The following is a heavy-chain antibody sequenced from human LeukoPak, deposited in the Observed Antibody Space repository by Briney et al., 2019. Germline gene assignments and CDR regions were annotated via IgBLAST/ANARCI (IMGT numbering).Heavy chain of an antibody. D-gene: IGHD3-22*01. V-gene: IGHV4-4*02. CDR1: GGSIGNNNW. CDR2: IYHSGST. Sequence: PSETLSLTCAVSGGSIGNNNWWSWVRQPPGKGLEWIGEIYHSGSTNYNPSLESRVTISVDKSKNQFSLKLNSVTAADTAVYYCARVRVVVVIVGMDVWGQGTTVTVS. J-gene: IGHJ6*02. CDR3: ARVRVVVVIVGMDV.